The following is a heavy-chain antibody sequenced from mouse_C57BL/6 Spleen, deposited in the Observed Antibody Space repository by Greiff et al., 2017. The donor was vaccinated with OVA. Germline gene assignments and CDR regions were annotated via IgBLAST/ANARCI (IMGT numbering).Heavy chain of an antibody. CDR1: GYTFTSYG. D-gene: IGHD1-1*01. V-gene: IGHV1-81*01. Sequence: LVESGAELARPGASVKLSCKASGYTFTSYGISWVKQRTGQGLEWIGGIYPRSGNTDYNEKFKGKATLTADKSSSTAYMELRSLTSEDSAVLYCARLVATVVAEEYYFDYWGQGTTLTVSS. CDR2: IYPRSGNT. J-gene: IGHJ2*01. CDR3: ARLVATVVAEEYYFDY.